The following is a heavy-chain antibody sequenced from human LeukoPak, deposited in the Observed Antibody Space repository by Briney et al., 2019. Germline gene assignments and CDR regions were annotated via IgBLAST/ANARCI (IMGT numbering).Heavy chain of an antibody. D-gene: IGHD6-13*01. V-gene: IGHV1-69*13. CDR3: ASRGDRIAAAGYYFDY. Sequence: SVKVSCRASGGTFSSYAISWVRQAPGQGLEWMGGIIPIFGTANYAQKFQGRVTITADESTSTAYMELSSLRSEDTAVYYCASRGDRIAAAGYYFDYWGQGTLVTVSS. J-gene: IGHJ4*02. CDR1: GGTFSSYA. CDR2: IIPIFGTA.